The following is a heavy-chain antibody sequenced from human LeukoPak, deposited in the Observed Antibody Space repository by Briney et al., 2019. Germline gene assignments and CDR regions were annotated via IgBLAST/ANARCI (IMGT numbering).Heavy chain of an antibody. V-gene: IGHV4-4*09. Sequence: SETLSLTCTVSGGSISSYYWSWIRQPPGKGLEWIGYIYTSGSTNYNPSLKSRVTLSVDTSKNQFSLKLSSVTAADTAVYYCARGGIAARYYYMDVWGKGTTVTVSS. CDR3: ARGGIAARYYYMDV. J-gene: IGHJ6*03. CDR1: GGSISSYY. D-gene: IGHD6-6*01. CDR2: IYTSGST.